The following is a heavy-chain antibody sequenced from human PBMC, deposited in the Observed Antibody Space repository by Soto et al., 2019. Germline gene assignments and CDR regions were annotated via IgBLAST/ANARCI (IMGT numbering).Heavy chain of an antibody. CDR1: GVTFGDSG. J-gene: IGHJ6*02. Sequence: LRPSGAGSGVTFGDSGMHWVRQAPGTGLEWVAVISYDGSNKYYADSVKGRFTISRDNSKNTLYLQMNSLRAEDTAVYYCAKETIRSYFYYYYGMDGWGQGTTVTV. CDR2: ISYDGSNK. V-gene: IGHV3-30*18. D-gene: IGHD1-26*01. CDR3: AKETIRSYFYYYYGMDG.